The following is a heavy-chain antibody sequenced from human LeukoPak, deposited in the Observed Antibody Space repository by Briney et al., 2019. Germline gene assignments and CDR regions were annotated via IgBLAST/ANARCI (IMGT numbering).Heavy chain of an antibody. CDR3: AREYIGFDY. D-gene: IGHD1-26*01. CDR1: GFTFSSFS. CDR2: ISSSSSYI. V-gene: IGHV3-21*01. J-gene: IGHJ4*02. Sequence: PGGSLRLSCAASGFTFSSFSMNWVRQAPGKGLEWVASISSSSSYIYYADSVKGRFTISRDNAKNSLYLQMDSLSAEDRAVYYCAREYIGFDYWGQGTLVTVSS.